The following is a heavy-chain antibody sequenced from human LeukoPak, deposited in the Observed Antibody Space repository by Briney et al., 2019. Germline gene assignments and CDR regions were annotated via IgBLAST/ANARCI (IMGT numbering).Heavy chain of an antibody. D-gene: IGHD4/OR15-4a*01. Sequence: SETLSLTCTVSGGSISTYYWSWIRQPPGKELEWIAYIHYSGSTNYNPSLRSRVTISVDTSKNQFSLKLSSVTAADTAVYYCARGLTSSDWYFDLWGRGTLVTVSS. J-gene: IGHJ2*01. V-gene: IGHV4-59*01. CDR2: IHYSGST. CDR3: ARGLTSSDWYFDL. CDR1: GGSISTYY.